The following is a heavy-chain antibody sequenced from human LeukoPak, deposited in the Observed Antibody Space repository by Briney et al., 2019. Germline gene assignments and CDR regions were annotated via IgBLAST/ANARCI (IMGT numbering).Heavy chain of an antibody. J-gene: IGHJ5*02. CDR2: TYYRSKWYN. CDR3: ARGALNYYGSGSYPNWFDP. D-gene: IGHD3-10*01. Sequence: SQTLSLTCAISGDSVSSNSAAWNWIRQSPSRGLEWLGRTYYRSKWYNDFAVSVKSRITINPDTSKNQFSLQLNSVTPEDTAVYYCARGALNYYGSGSYPNWFDPWGQGTLVTVSS. V-gene: IGHV6-1*01. CDR1: GDSVSSNSAA.